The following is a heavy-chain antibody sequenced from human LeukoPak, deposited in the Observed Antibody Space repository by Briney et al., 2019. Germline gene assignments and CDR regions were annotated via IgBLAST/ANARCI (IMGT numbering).Heavy chain of an antibody. V-gene: IGHV4-59*08. Sequence: PSETLSLTCTVSGGSISSYYWSWIRQPPGKGLEWIGYIYYSGSTNYNPSLKSRVTISVDTSKNQFSLKLSSVTAADTAVYYCARCIVVVVAATPRWFDPWGQGTLVTVSS. J-gene: IGHJ5*02. CDR2: IYYSGST. CDR3: ARCIVVVVAATPRWFDP. CDR1: GGSISSYY. D-gene: IGHD2-15*01.